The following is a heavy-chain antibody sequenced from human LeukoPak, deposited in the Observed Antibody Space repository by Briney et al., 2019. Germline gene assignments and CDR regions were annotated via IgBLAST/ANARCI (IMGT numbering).Heavy chain of an antibody. CDR3: ARHMSVSYDAFDL. D-gene: IGHD3-10*01. J-gene: IGHJ3*01. CDR2: VYYTGRT. CDR1: GGSLTGYY. V-gene: IGHV4-59*08. Sequence: SETLSLTCTVSGGSLTGYYWSWIRQPPGKGLEWIAYVYYTGRTLYNPSLESRVTISVDTSKTQISLKLTSVTAADTAVYYCARHMSVSYDAFDLWGRGTPVTVSS.